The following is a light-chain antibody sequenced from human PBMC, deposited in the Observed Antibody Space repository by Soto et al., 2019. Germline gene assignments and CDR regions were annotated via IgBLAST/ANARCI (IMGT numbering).Light chain of an antibody. CDR2: GAS. CDR1: QSISSGY. J-gene: IGKJ3*01. CDR3: QQYGNAPFT. Sequence: EIVLTQSPGTLSFSPRERATLTCRASQSISSGYLAWFQQKPGQAPRLLIYGASSRATGIPDRFSGSGSGTDFTLTISRLEPEDFAVYYCQQYGNAPFTFGHGTKVDIK. V-gene: IGKV3-20*01.